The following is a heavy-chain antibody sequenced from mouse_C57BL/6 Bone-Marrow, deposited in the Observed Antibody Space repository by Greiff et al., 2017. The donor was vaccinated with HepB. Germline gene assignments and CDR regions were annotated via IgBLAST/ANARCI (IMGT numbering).Heavy chain of an antibody. CDR2: INPNYGTT. CDR1: GYSFTDYN. J-gene: IGHJ2*01. Sequence: EVKLQESGPELVKPGASVKISCKASGYSFTDYNMNWVKQSNGKSLEWIGVINPNYGTTSYNQKFKGKATLTVDQSSSTAYMQRNSLTSEDSAVYYCARNDYSNYAAFDYWGQGTTRTVSS. D-gene: IGHD2-5*01. V-gene: IGHV1-39*01. CDR3: ARNDYSNYAAFDY.